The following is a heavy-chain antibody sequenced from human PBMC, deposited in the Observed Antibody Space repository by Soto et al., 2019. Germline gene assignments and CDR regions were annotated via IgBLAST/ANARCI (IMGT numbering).Heavy chain of an antibody. V-gene: IGHV4-34*01. CDR3: ARGYFRFVY. Sequence: ASETLSLTCAVYGGSCSGYYWSWIRQPPGKGLEWIGEINHSGSTNYNPSLKSRVTISVDTSKNQFSLKLSSVTAADTAVYYCARGYFRFVYWGQGTLVTVSS. CDR2: INHSGST. J-gene: IGHJ4*02. CDR1: GGSCSGYY. D-gene: IGHD3-9*01.